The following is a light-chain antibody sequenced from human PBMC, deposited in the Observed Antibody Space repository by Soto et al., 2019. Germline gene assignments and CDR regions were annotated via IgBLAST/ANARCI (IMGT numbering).Light chain of an antibody. CDR1: QSISDW. CDR2: DAS. J-gene: IGKJ2*01. V-gene: IGKV1-5*01. Sequence: DIQMTQSPFTLSASVGDRVTITCRASQSISDWLAWYQQKPGKAPNLLIYDASTLQSGVPSRFSGSGSGTEFTLTISSLQPDDFATYYCQEYKSATFGQGTK. CDR3: QEYKSAT.